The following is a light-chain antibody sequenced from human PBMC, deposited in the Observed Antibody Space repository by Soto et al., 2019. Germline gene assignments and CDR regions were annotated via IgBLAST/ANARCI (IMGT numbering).Light chain of an antibody. CDR3: XXYNNWPRT. CDR1: QSVSSN. J-gene: IGKJ1*01. Sequence: EMVVTRSPATLSVSPGEXAXXXXXASQSVSSNLAWYQEKPGXAXXLLXXVXSXXSXGXPAXXRGSGSGTEXTLTISSXQSXXFAVYYCXXYNNWPRTFGQGTKVDIK. V-gene: IGKV3-15*01. CDR2: VXS.